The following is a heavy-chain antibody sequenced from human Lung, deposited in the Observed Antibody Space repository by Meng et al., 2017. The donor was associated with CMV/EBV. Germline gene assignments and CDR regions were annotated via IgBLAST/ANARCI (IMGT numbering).Heavy chain of an antibody. Sequence: IPLKACGPTLLKTTQTITLTCTFFGFSLSTSGVGVGWIRQPPGKALECLAIIYGDDEKRYSPSLESRLTVTKDTSKNQVVLTMTNMVPVDTATYYCARAAARPSDWFDPWGQGTLVTVSS. D-gene: IGHD6-6*01. J-gene: IGHJ5*02. CDR2: IYGDDEK. V-gene: IGHV2-5*02. CDR3: ARAAARPSDWFDP. CDR1: GFSLSTSGVG.